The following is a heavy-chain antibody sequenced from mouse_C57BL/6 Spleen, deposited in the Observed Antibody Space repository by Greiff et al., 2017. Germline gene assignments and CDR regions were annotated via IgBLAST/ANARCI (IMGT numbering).Heavy chain of an antibody. CDR3: ARSPDYYGSSPFDD. CDR2: IYPGSGST. V-gene: IGHV1-55*01. D-gene: IGHD1-1*01. Sequence: VQLQQPGAELVKPGASVKMSCKASGYTFTSYWITWVKQRPGQGLEWIGDIYPGSGSTNYNEKFKSKATLTVDTSSSTAYMQLSSLTSEDSAVYYCARSPDYYGSSPFDDWGQGTTLTVAS. J-gene: IGHJ2*01. CDR1: GYTFTSYW.